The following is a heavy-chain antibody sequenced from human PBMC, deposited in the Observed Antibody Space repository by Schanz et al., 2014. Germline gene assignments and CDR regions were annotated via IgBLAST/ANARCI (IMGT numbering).Heavy chain of an antibody. V-gene: IGHV4-34*01. CDR3: ARGHHPHGITVAARGFDP. D-gene: IGHD6-19*01. CDR1: GGSFSGYY. CDR2: INQSGTT. Sequence: QVQLQQWGAGLLKPSETLSLTCAVYGGSFSGYYWSWIRQPPGKGLEWIGEINQSGTTNYNPSLKRRVTMSVDKPKKQFSLKVTSLTAADTAVYYCARGHHPHGITVAARGFDPWGQGTLVTVSS. J-gene: IGHJ5*02.